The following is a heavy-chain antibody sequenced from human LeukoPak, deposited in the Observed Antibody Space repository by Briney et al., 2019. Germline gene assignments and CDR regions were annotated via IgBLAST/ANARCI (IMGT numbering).Heavy chain of an antibody. Sequence: GGSLRLSCAASGFTFSSYAMSWVRQAPGKGLEWVSAISGSGGSTYYADSVKGRFTISRDNAKNSLYLQMNSLRAEDTAVYYCARVSIDYGGNSAYFDYWGQGTLVTVSS. J-gene: IGHJ4*02. D-gene: IGHD4-17*01. CDR3: ARVSIDYGGNSAYFDY. V-gene: IGHV3-23*01. CDR1: GFTFSSYA. CDR2: ISGSGGST.